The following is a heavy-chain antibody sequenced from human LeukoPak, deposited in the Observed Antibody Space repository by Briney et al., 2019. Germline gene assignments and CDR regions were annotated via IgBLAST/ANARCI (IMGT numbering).Heavy chain of an antibody. D-gene: IGHD3-22*01. CDR1: GGSISSYY. CDR2: IYYSGST. J-gene: IGHJ3*02. V-gene: IGHV4-59*01. Sequence: SETLSLTCAVSGGSISSYYWSWIRQPPGKGLEWIGYIYYSGSTNYNPSLKSRVTISVDTSKNQFSLKLSSVTAADTAVYYCARAYYYDSSGYKNAFDIWGQGTMVTVSS. CDR3: ARAYYYDSSGYKNAFDI.